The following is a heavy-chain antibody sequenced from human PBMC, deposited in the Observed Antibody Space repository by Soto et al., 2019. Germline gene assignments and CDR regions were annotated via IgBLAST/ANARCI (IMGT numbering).Heavy chain of an antibody. CDR3: ARAPANHDYGLDI. CDR2: IYSGGST. D-gene: IGHD4-17*01. J-gene: IGHJ3*02. Sequence: GGSLRLSCAASGFTVSSNYMSWVRQAPGKGLEWVSVIYSGGSTYYADSVKGRFTISRDNSKNTLYLQMNSLRAEDTAVYYCARAPANHDYGLDIWGQGTMVTVSS. V-gene: IGHV3-53*01. CDR1: GFTVSSNY.